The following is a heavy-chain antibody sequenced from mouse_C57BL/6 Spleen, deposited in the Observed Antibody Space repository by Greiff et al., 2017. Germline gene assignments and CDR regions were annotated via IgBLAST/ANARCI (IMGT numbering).Heavy chain of an antibody. CDR2: IDPNSGGT. D-gene: IGHD1-1*01. V-gene: IGHV1-72*01. CDR3: ASSGYYYGSSGFAY. J-gene: IGHJ3*01. CDR1: GYTFTSYW. Sequence: VQLQQPGAALVKPGASVQLSCKASGYTFTSYWMHWVKQRPGRGLEWIGRIDPNSGGTKYNEKFKSKATLTVDKPSSTAYMQLSSLTSEDSAVYYCASSGYYYGSSGFAYWGQGTLVTVSA.